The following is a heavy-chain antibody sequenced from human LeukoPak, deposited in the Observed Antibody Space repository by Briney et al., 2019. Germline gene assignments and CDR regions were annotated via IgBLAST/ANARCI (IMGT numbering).Heavy chain of an antibody. Sequence: ASVKVSCKSSGYTFTSYYMHWVRQAPGQGLEWMGIINPSGGSTSYAQKFQGRVTMTRDTSTSTVYMELSSLRSEDTAVYYCARVGSAMALDYWGQGTLVTVSS. CDR1: GYTFTSYY. CDR3: ARVGSAMALDY. V-gene: IGHV1-46*01. D-gene: IGHD5-18*01. J-gene: IGHJ4*02. CDR2: INPSGGST.